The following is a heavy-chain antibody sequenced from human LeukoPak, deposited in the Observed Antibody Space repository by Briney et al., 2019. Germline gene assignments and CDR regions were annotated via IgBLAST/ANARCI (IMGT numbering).Heavy chain of an antibody. V-gene: IGHV1-18*01. Sequence: ASVKVSCKASGYTFTSYGISWVRQAPGQGLEWMGWVNAGDGNTRYSQKFQDRFTVTRDTSATTAYMEMSSLKFDDTAVYYCALGAYDYWGQGTLVTVST. J-gene: IGHJ4*02. D-gene: IGHD1-26*01. CDR1: GYTFTSYG. CDR2: VNAGDGNT. CDR3: ALGAYDY.